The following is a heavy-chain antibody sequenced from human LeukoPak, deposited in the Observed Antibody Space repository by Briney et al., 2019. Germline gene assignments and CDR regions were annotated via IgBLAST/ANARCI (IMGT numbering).Heavy chain of an antibody. CDR2: INHSGST. V-gene: IGHV4-34*01. D-gene: IGHD5-18*01. CDR3: ARGRIQLWGRYWFDP. J-gene: IGHJ5*02. Sequence: ASETLSLTCAVYGGSFSGYYWSWTRQPPGKGLEWIGEINHSGSTNYNPSLKSRVTISVDTSKNQFSLKLSSVTAADTAVYYCARGRIQLWGRYWFDPWGQGTLVTVSS. CDR1: GGSFSGYY.